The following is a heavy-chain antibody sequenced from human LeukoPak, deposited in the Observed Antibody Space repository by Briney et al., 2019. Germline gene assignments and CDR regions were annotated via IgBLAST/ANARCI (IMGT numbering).Heavy chain of an antibody. CDR3: AKDYSKTSYYGSGTYYRPNWFDP. D-gene: IGHD3-10*01. V-gene: IGHV3-23*01. CDR1: GFTFSSYA. J-gene: IGHJ5*02. Sequence: GGSLRLSCAASGFTFSSYAMSWVRQAPGKGLEWVSAISGSGGSTYYADSVKGRFTISRDNSKSTVYLQMNSLRAEDTAVYYCAKDYSKTSYYGSGTYYRPNWFDPWGQGTLVTVSS. CDR2: ISGSGGST.